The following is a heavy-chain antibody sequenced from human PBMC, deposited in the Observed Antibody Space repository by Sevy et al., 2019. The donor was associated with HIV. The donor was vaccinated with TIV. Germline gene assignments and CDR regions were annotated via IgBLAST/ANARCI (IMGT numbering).Heavy chain of an antibody. J-gene: IGHJ4*01. V-gene: IGHV3-23*01. CDR3: AKKMGGGSGMAFLVDY. D-gene: IGHD5-18*01. CDR1: GFTFSSFA. Sequence: RGSLRLSCAASGFTFSSFAMGWVRQAPGKGLDWISVISGTGDHTYYADSVKGRFTISRDNSKNTLFLQMNSLRAEDTAIFYCAKKMGGGSGMAFLVDYWGHGTLVTVSS. CDR2: ISGTGDHT.